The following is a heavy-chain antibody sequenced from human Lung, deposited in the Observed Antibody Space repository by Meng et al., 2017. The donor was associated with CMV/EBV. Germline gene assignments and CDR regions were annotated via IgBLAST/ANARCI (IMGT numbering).Heavy chain of an antibody. J-gene: IGHJ6*02. V-gene: IGHV4-59*01. D-gene: IGHD3-10*01. CDR3: ASGKYYYGSGSYYNYYYYGMDV. Sequence: SETXSLXCTVSGGSISSYYWSWIRQPPGKGLEWIEYIYYSGSTNYNPSLKSRVTISVDTSKNQFSLKLSSVTAADTAVYYCASGKYYYGSGSYYNYYYYGMDVWXQGTTVTVSS. CDR1: GGSISSYY. CDR2: IYYSGST.